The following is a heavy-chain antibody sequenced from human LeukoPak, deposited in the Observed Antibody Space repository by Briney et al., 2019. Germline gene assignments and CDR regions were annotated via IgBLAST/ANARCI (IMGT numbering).Heavy chain of an antibody. CDR1: GFTFSSYA. CDR2: VTASAGNT. CDR3: AKGDYYGSGSTFKNGMDV. J-gene: IGHJ6*02. V-gene: IGHV3-23*01. D-gene: IGHD3-10*01. Sequence: PGGSLRLSCAASGFTFSSYAMSWVRQAPGKGLEWVSAVTASAGNTYYADSIKGRFTISRDNSENTLYLQVNSLRAEDTAVYYCAKGDYYGSGSTFKNGMDVWGQGTTVTVSS.